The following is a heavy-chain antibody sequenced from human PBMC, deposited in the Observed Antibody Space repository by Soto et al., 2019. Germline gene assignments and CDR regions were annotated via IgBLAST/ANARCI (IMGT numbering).Heavy chain of an antibody. V-gene: IGHV3-23*01. CDR2: VSPHAANT. CDR3: ATEGAKTTWNLGY. CDR1: GFTFDSCG. J-gene: IGHJ4*02. D-gene: IGHD1-1*01. Sequence: PVGSLRLSCVASGFTFDSCGMNWVRQAPGKGLEWVAGVSPHAANTYYADSVRGRFIISRDDSRKTVSLDMNSLRGEDSAVYYCATEGAKTTWNLGYWGQGTVVTVAS.